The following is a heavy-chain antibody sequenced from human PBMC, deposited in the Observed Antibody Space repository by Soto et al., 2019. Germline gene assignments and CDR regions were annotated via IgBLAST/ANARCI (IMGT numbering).Heavy chain of an antibody. CDR3: ARFRTAMATPKYYYGMDV. D-gene: IGHD5-18*01. Sequence: ASVKVSCKASGYTFTSYGISWVRQAPGQGLEWMGWISAYNGNTNYAQKLQGRVTMTTDTSTSTAYMELRSLRSDDTAVYYCARFRTAMATPKYYYGMDVGGQGTTVTVSS. V-gene: IGHV1-18*01. CDR2: ISAYNGNT. CDR1: GYTFTSYG. J-gene: IGHJ6*02.